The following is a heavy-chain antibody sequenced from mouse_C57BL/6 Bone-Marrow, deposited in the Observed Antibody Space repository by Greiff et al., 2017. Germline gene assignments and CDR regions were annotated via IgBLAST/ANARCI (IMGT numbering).Heavy chain of an antibody. Sequence: QVQLKQPGAELVMPGASVKLSCKASGYTFTSYWMHWVKQRPGQGLEWIGEIDPSDSYTNYNQKFKGKSTLTVDKSSSTAYMQLSSLTSEDSAVYYCARDGYGGAGFAYWGQGTLVTVSA. V-gene: IGHV1-69*01. CDR2: IDPSDSYT. D-gene: IGHD2-2*01. CDR3: ARDGYGGAGFAY. CDR1: GYTFTSYW. J-gene: IGHJ3*01.